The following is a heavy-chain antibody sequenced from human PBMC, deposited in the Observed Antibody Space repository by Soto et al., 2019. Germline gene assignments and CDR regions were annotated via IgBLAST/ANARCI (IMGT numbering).Heavy chain of an antibody. V-gene: IGHV3-9*01. D-gene: IGHD3-16*01. J-gene: IGHJ1*01. CDR2: INWNGVNK. CDR3: AKDVDRLGELWGYFQS. CDR1: GFMFEDFA. Sequence: GGSLRLSCTVSGFMFEDFAMHWVRQAPGQGLEWVSGINWNGVNKGYAESVLGRFTISRDNSKKSLYLDMNYLRPEDTALYFCAKDVDRLGELWGYFQSWGQGTMVTVSS.